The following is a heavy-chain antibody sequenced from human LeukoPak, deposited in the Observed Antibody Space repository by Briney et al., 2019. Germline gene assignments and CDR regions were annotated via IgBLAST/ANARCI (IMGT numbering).Heavy chain of an antibody. CDR3: AREEPLSYYGMDV. V-gene: IGHV3-53*01. CDR1: GFTVSSNY. J-gene: IGHJ6*02. D-gene: IGHD1-14*01. Sequence: GGSLRLSCAASGFTVSSNYMSWVRQAPGKGLEWVSVIYSGGSTYYADSVKGRFTISRDNSKNTLYLQMYSLRAEDTAVYYCAREEPLSYYGMDVWGQGTTVTVSS. CDR2: IYSGGST.